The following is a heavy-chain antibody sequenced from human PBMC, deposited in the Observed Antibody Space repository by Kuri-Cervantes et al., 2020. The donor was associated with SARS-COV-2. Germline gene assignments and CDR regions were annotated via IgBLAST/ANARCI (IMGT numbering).Heavy chain of an antibody. CDR3: ARDNAVVAAAGNYSYYAMDV. CDR2: VQTSGST. Sequence: SETLSLTCTVSGGSISSDYWSWIRQPAGKGLEWMGRVQTSGSTNYNPSLESRLTISTDTSKNQFSLKLRSVTAADTALNFCARDNAVVAAAGNYSYYAMDVWGQGTTVTVSS. D-gene: IGHD2-15*01. V-gene: IGHV4-4*07. J-gene: IGHJ6*02. CDR1: GGSISSDY.